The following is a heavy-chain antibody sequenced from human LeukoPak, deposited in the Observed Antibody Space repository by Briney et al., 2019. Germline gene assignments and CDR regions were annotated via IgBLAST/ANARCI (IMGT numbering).Heavy chain of an antibody. CDR3: ARGSMVVYYYMDV. J-gene: IGHJ6*04. V-gene: IGHV4-61*02. CDR1: GDSISSGDYY. D-gene: IGHD3-10*01. Sequence: SQTLSLTCTVSGDSISSGDYYWSWIRQPAGKGLEWIGRISSSGSTNYNPSLKSRVTISVDTSKNQFSLKLSSVTAADTAVYYCARGSMVVYYYMDVWGKGTTVTVSS. CDR2: ISSSGST.